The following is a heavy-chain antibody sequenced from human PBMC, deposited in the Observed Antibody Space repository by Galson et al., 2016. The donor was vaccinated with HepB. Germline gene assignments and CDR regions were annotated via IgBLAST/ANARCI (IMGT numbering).Heavy chain of an antibody. Sequence: SLRLSCAASEFTFSGFWMNWVRQAPGKGLEWVAIIKEDGSDKHYVDSVKGRFTISRDNAKNSLYLQMDSLRGEDTAVYYCARGRGYLIDYWGQGTLVPVSS. J-gene: IGHJ4*02. D-gene: IGHD2-15*01. CDR3: ARGRGYLIDY. V-gene: IGHV3-7*04. CDR1: EFTFSGFW. CDR2: IKEDGSDK.